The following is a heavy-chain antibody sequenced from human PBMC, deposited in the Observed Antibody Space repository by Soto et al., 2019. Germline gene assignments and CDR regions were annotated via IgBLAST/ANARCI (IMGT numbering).Heavy chain of an antibody. D-gene: IGHD1-26*01. CDR1: GFTFSSYS. CDR3: ASSVGATLDY. CDR2: ISSSSSTI. Sequence: EVQLVESGGGLVQPGGSLRLSCAASGFTFSSYSMNWVRQAPGKGLEWVSYISSSSSTIYYADSVKGRFTISRDNAKNSLYLQMSSLRAEDTAVYYCASSVGATLDYWGQGTLVTVSS. V-gene: IGHV3-48*01. J-gene: IGHJ4*02.